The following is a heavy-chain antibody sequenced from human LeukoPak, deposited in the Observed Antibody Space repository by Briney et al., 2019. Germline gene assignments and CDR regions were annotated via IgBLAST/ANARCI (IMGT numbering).Heavy chain of an antibody. CDR1: GFTFSSYA. CDR3: AREAPLVVPAAISGDAFDI. V-gene: IGHV3-30-3*01. Sequence: GGSLRLSCAAPGFTFSSYAMSWVRQAPGKGLEWVAVISYDGSNKYYADSVKGRFTISRDNSKNTLYLQMNSLRAEDTAVYYCAREAPLVVPAAISGDAFDIWGQGTMVTVSS. CDR2: ISYDGSNK. J-gene: IGHJ3*02. D-gene: IGHD2-2*02.